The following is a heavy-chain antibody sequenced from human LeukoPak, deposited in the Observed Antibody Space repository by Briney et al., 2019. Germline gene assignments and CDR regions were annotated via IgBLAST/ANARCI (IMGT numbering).Heavy chain of an antibody. Sequence: PGGSLRLSCAASGFTFSSYGMPWVRQAPGKGLEWVAVIWYDGSNKYYADSVKGRFTISRDNSKNTLYLQMNSLRAEDTAVYYCARDESWVTMVRGASFDYWGQGTLVTVSS. CDR2: IWYDGSNK. CDR3: ARDESWVTMVRGASFDY. D-gene: IGHD3-10*01. CDR1: GFTFSSYG. V-gene: IGHV3-33*01. J-gene: IGHJ4*02.